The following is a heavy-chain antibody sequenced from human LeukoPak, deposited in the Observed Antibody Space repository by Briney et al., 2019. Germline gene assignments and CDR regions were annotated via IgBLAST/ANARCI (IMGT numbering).Heavy chain of an antibody. CDR2: INHSGST. J-gene: IGHJ2*01. CDR3: ARESTVTRYFDL. CDR1: GGSFSGYY. D-gene: IGHD4-17*01. V-gene: IGHV4-34*01. Sequence: SETLSLTCAVYGGSFSGYYWSWIRQPPGKGLEWIGEINHSGSTNYNPSLKSRVTISVDTSKNQFSLKLSSVTAADTAEYYCARESTVTRYFDLWGRGTLVTVSS.